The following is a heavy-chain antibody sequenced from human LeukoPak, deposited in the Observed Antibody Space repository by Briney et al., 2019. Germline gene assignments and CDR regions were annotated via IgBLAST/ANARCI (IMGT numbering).Heavy chain of an antibody. D-gene: IGHD3-10*01. J-gene: IGHJ6*02. CDR1: GFTFSSYA. CDR3: AKDLLMVRALTYYYGTDD. CDR2: ISGSGGST. Sequence: PGGSLRLSCAASGFTFSSYAMSWVRQAPGKGLEWVSAISGSGGSTYYADSVKGRFTISRDNSKNTLYLQMNSLRAEDTAVYYCAKDLLMVRALTYYYGTDDWVQGPTVTVS. V-gene: IGHV3-23*01.